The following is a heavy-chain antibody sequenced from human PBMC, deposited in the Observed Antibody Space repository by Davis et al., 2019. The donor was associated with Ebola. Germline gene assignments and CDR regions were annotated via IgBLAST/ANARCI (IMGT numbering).Heavy chain of an antibody. Sequence: GESLKISCAVSGFTVGSKYMNWVRQAPGKGLEWVSSITSSSNYIYYADSLKGRFTISRDNAKNSLYLQLSSLRAEDTAVYYCARVRGYSGYKYYGMDVWGQGTTVTVSS. CDR3: ARVRGYSGYKYYGMDV. J-gene: IGHJ6*02. CDR1: GFTVGSKY. CDR2: ITSSSNYI. D-gene: IGHD5-12*01. V-gene: IGHV3-21*06.